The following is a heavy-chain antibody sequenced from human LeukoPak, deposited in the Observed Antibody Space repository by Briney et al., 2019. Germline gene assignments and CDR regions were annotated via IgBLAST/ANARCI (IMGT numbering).Heavy chain of an antibody. V-gene: IGHV4-39*01. J-gene: IGHJ5*01. Sequence: SGTLSLTCSVSGGSISSSGYYWGWIRQPPGKGLEWIGSIYFSGNTYYSPSLKSRVIISVDTSKNQLSLKLSSVTAADTAVYYCARHSRTVGSVGIDPWGQGTLVTVSS. CDR3: ARHSRTVGSVGIDP. CDR1: GGSISSSGYY. CDR2: IYFSGNT. D-gene: IGHD4-23*01.